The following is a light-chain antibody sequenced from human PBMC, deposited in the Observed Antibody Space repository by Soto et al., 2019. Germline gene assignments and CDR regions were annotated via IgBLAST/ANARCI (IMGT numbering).Light chain of an antibody. J-gene: IGKJ4*01. Sequence: DIQMTQSPSSLSASVGDRVTITCRASQSISSYLNWYHQKPGKAPKVLIYAASSLQSGVPSRFSGSGSGTDFTLTISSLQPEDFATYYCQQSYSTPPTFGGGTKVEIK. V-gene: IGKV1-39*01. CDR1: QSISSY. CDR3: QQSYSTPPT. CDR2: AAS.